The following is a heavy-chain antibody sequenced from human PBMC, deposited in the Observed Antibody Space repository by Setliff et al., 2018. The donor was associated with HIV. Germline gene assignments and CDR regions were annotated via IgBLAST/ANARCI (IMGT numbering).Heavy chain of an antibody. V-gene: IGHV5-51*01. Sequence: GASLTLSCKGSGYSFTSNWIGWVRQMPGKGLEWMGIIYPGDSDARYSPSFQGQVTISADKSISTAYLQWSSLKASDTAMYYCARAGSGSYYNAPHYWGQGTLVTVSS. CDR3: ARAGSGSYYNAPHY. J-gene: IGHJ4*02. CDR1: GYSFTSNW. D-gene: IGHD3-10*01. CDR2: IYPGDSDA.